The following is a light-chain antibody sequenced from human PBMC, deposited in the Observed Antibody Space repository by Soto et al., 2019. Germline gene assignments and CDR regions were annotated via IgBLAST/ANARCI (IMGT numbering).Light chain of an antibody. CDR2: EVT. CDR1: SRDVGAYNY. CDR3: SSYTITSTYV. V-gene: IGLV2-14*01. Sequence: QSALTQPASVSGSPGQSITISCTGTSRDVGAYNYVSWYQQHPGKAPKLMIYEVTNRPSGVSHRFSGSKSGNTASLTISGLQAEDEADYYCSSYTITSTYVFGTGTKLTVL. J-gene: IGLJ1*01.